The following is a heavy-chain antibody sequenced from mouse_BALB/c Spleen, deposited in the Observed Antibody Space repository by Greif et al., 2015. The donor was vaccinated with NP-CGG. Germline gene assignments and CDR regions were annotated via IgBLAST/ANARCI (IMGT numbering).Heavy chain of an antibody. CDR2: INSNGGST. CDR3: ARGGLRGAMDY. D-gene: IGHD2-2*01. V-gene: IGHV5-6-2*01. J-gene: IGHJ4*01. CDR1: GFTFSSYY. Sequence: EVKLVESGGGLVKLGGSLKLSCAASGFTFSSYYMSWARQTPEKRLELVAAINSNGGSTYYPDTVKGRFTISRDNAKNTLYLQMSSRKSEDTALYYCARGGLRGAMDYWGQGTSVTVSS.